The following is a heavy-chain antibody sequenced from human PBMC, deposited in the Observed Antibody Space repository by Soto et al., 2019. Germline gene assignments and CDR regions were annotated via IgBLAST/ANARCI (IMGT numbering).Heavy chain of an antibody. V-gene: IGHV3-33*01. Sequence: VGSLRLSCEASGFMFGTSGMHWVRQAPGKGLEWVSGIWLDGSERYYSDSVKGRFTISRDNSKNTLFLQMNSLRVEDTAVYFCARDASGTTSFLASWGQGTLVTVSS. J-gene: IGHJ5*01. CDR2: IWLDGSER. CDR3: ARDASGTTSFLAS. CDR1: GFMFGTSG. D-gene: IGHD1-1*01.